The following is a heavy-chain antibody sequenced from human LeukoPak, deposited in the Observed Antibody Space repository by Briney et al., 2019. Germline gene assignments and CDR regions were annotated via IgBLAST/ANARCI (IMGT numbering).Heavy chain of an antibody. V-gene: IGHV3-48*01. CDR2: ISSGGSSI. J-gene: IGHJ4*02. CDR3: ARDTYGSGSYYNAPLDY. CDR1: GFSFSSYS. Sequence: GGSLRLSCAASGFSFSSYSMNWVRQAPGKGLEWVSYISSGGSSIYYADSVKGRFTISRDNAKNSLYLQMNSLRAEDTAVYYCARDTYGSGSYYNAPLDYWGQGTLVTVSS. D-gene: IGHD3-10*01.